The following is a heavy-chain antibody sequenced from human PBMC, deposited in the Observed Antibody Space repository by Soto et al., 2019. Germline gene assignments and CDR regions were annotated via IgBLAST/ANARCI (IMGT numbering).Heavy chain of an antibody. CDR1: GGSISSGGYS. CDR2: IYHSGST. D-gene: IGHD5-12*01. V-gene: IGHV4-30-2*01. Sequence: HSETLSLTCAVSGGSISSGGYSWSWIRQPPGKGLEWIGYIYHSGSTYYNPSLKSRVTISVDRSKNQFSLKLSSVTAADTAVYYCARRIVALGNWFDPWGQGTLVTVSS. CDR3: ARRIVALGNWFDP. J-gene: IGHJ5*02.